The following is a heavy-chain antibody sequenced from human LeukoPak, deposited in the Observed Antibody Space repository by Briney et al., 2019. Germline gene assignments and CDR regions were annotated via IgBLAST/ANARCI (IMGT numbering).Heavy chain of an antibody. V-gene: IGHV1-8*01. D-gene: IGHD6-13*01. Sequence: ASVTVSCKASGYIFTSYDINWVRQAAGQGLEWMGWMNPNTGDTGYAQNFQGRVTMTRNTSITAAYMELSSLRSEDTAVYYCAREAAAAEGGMDVWGQGTTVTVSS. J-gene: IGHJ6*02. CDR1: GYIFTSYD. CDR3: AREAAAAEGGMDV. CDR2: MNPNTGDT.